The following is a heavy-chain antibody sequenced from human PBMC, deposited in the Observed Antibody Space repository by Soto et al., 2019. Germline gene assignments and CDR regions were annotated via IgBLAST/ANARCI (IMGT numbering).Heavy chain of an antibody. CDR3: AVIAARPHYYYYGMDV. CDR2: IIPIFGTA. J-gene: IGHJ6*02. D-gene: IGHD6-6*01. V-gene: IGHV1-69*01. CDR1: GGTFSSYA. Sequence: QVQLVQSGAEVKKPGSSVKVSCKASGGTFSSYAISWVRQAPGQGLEWMGGIIPIFGTANYAQKFQGRVTIPADESTSTAYMELSSLRSEDTAVYYCAVIAARPHYYYYGMDVWGQGTTVTVSS.